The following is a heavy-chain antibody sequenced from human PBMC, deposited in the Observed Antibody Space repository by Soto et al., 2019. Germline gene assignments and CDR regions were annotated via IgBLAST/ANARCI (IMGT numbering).Heavy chain of an antibody. Sequence: GGSLRLSCAASGFTFSSYAMSWVRQAPGKGLEWVSAISGSGGSTYYADSVKGRFTISRDNSKNTLYLQMNSLRAEDTAVYYCAKDGSPATLTTFSDGFDYWGQGTLVTVSS. V-gene: IGHV3-23*01. J-gene: IGHJ4*02. CDR2: ISGSGGST. CDR3: AKDGSPATLTTFSDGFDY. CDR1: GFTFSSYA. D-gene: IGHD3-16*01.